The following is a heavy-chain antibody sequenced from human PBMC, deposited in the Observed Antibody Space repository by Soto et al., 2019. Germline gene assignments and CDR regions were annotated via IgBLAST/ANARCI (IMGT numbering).Heavy chain of an antibody. CDR1: GGSVSSGGFY. D-gene: IGHD1-26*01. Sequence: SETLSLTCTVSGGSVSSGGFYWSWIRQPPGKGLEWIGYIYYTGSANYNPSLKSRVTISVDTSKNQFSLNLSSVTAADTAVYFCARDQWYSGGYPDAFDIWGQGTMVTVSS. J-gene: IGHJ3*02. V-gene: IGHV4-61*08. CDR3: ARDQWYSGGYPDAFDI. CDR2: IYYTGSA.